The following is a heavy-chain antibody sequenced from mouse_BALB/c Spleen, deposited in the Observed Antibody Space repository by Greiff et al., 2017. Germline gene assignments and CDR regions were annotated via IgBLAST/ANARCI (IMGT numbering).Heavy chain of an antibody. V-gene: IGHV1-74*01. CDR1: GYTFTSYW. CDR3: AIREYGRGLDY. Sequence: QVQLQQPGAELVKPGAPVKLSCKASGYTFTSYWMNWVKQRPGRGLEWIGRIDPSDSETHYNQKFKDKATLTVDKSSSTAYIQLSSLTSEDSAVYYCAIREYGRGLDYWGQGTSVTVSS. J-gene: IGHJ4*01. D-gene: IGHD2-10*02. CDR2: IDPSDSET.